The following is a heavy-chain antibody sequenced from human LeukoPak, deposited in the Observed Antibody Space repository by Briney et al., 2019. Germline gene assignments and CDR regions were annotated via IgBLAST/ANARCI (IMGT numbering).Heavy chain of an antibody. CDR3: ANRPSRDGYNPDY. V-gene: IGHV3-23*01. J-gene: IGHJ4*02. Sequence: GGSLRLSCAASGFTFSSYAMSWVRQAPGKGLEWVSAISGSGGSTYYADSVKGRFTISRDNSKNTLYLQMNSLRAEDTAVYYFANRPSRDGYNPDYWGQGTLVTVSS. CDR2: ISGSGGST. CDR1: GFTFSSYA. D-gene: IGHD5-24*01.